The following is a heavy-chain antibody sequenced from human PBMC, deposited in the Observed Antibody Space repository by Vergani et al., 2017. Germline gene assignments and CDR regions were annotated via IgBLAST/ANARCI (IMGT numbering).Heavy chain of an antibody. V-gene: IGHV1-8*01. D-gene: IGHD3-9*01. CDR3: AGPILTGYYAQSDYGMDV. Sequence: QVQLVQSGAEVKKPGASVKVSCKASGYTFTSYDINWVRQATGQGLEWMGWMNPNSGNTGYAQKFQGRVTMTRNTSISTAYMELSSLRSEDTAVYYCAGPILTGYYAQSDYGMDVWGQGTTVTVSS. CDR1: GYTFTSYD. J-gene: IGHJ6*02. CDR2: MNPNSGNT.